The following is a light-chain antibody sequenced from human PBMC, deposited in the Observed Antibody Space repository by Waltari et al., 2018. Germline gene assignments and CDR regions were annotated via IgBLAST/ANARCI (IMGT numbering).Light chain of an antibody. J-gene: IGKJ4*01. CDR2: GAS. CDR1: QTVRTTY. Sequence: ELVLTQSPGTLSLSPWERATLSCRASQTVRTTYLAWYQQKPGQAPTLIIYGASSRATGIPDRFSGSGSGTDFALTISSLEPEDFAVYYCQQYDISPLTFGGGTKVEIK. CDR3: QQYDISPLT. V-gene: IGKV3-20*01.